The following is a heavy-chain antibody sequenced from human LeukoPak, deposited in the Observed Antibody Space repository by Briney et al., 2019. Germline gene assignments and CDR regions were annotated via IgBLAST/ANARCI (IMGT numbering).Heavy chain of an antibody. Sequence: GGSLRLSCAASGFTFSSYAMSWVRQAPGKGLEWVSAISGSGGSTYYADSVKGRFTISRDNSKNTLYLQMNSMRAEDTAVYYCAKDSSIHLNYDFWSGYSRFDYWGQGTLVTVSS. CDR3: AKDSSIHLNYDFWSGYSRFDY. J-gene: IGHJ4*02. CDR2: ISGSGGST. D-gene: IGHD3-3*01. V-gene: IGHV3-23*01. CDR1: GFTFSSYA.